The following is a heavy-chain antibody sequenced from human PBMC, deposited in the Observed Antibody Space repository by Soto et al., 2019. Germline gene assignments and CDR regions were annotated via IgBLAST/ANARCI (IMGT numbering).Heavy chain of an antibody. Sequence: GGSLRLSCAASGFTVSSNYMSWVRQAPGKGLEWVSVIYSGGSTYYADSVKGRFTISRDNSKNTLYLQMNSLTAEDTAVYYCARDLWLGKLVLWWHYWYYNMDVWVKGRTVTVPS. CDR3: ARDLWLGKLVLWWHYWYYNMDV. D-gene: IGHD3-10*01. CDR1: GFTVSSNY. J-gene: IGHJ6*03. CDR2: IYSGGST. V-gene: IGHV3-66*01.